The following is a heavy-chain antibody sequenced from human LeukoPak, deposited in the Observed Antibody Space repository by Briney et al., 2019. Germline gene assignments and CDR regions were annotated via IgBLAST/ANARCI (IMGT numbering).Heavy chain of an antibody. CDR2: IYWDDDK. D-gene: IGHD3-22*01. J-gene: IGHJ4*02. V-gene: IGHV2-5*02. Sequence: SGPTLVNPTQTLTLTCAFSGFSLTTTGVGVAWIRQPPGKALEWLALIYWDDDKRYSPSLKSRLTITRDTSKNQVVLTMTNMDPVDTATYFCAHRRGYYFDYWGQGTLVTVSS. CDR1: GFSLTTTGVG. CDR3: AHRRGYYFDY.